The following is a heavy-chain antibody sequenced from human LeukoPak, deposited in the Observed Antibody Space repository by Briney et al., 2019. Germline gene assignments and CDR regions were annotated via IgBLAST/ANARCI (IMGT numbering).Heavy chain of an antibody. CDR3: ARNPSLGVVAAYGPVAYMDI. D-gene: IGHD2-15*01. J-gene: IGHJ6*03. CDR1: GGSISTTSYY. CDR2: IYYSGGT. V-gene: IGHV4-39*01. Sequence: PSETLSLTCTVYGGSISTTSYYWAWLRQTPGKGLEWLGCIYYSGGTHYNPSLESRVTISVDTSKKQFSLKLTSVTASDTATYYCARNPSLGVVAAYGPVAYMDIWGKGTTVSVSS.